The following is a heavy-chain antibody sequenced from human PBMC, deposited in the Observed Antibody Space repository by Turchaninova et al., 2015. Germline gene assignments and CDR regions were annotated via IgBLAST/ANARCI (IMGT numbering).Heavy chain of an antibody. CDR3: ARDVTMTGPLDY. Sequence: QVQLVESGGGVVQPGRSLRLYCAASGFTFSSYAMLWVRQAPGEWLVWVAVVSYSGNVKNQADSGKGRFTISRDNSKSTLDLQMTSLRNDDTAVYYCARDVTMTGPLDYWGQGTLVTVSS. D-gene: IGHD3-3*01. J-gene: IGHJ4*02. CDR2: VSYSGNVK. CDR1: GFTFSSYA. V-gene: IGHV3-30-3*01.